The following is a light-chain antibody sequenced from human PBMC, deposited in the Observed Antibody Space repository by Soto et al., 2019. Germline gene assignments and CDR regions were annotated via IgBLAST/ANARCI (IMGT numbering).Light chain of an antibody. J-gene: IGKJ4*01. CDR1: QDISNY. CDR2: DAS. CDR3: HQYYNFPLT. Sequence: DIQVTQSPSSLSASVGDRVTITCQARQDISNYVVWYQQKPGKAPKLLIYDASNLKTGVPSRFSGSGSGTEFTFTISSLQPEDIATYYCHQYYNFPLTFVGGPKVDIK. V-gene: IGKV1-33*01.